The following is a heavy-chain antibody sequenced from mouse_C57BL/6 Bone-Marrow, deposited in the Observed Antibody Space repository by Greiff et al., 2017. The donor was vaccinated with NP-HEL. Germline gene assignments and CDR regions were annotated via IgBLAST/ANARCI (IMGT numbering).Heavy chain of an antibody. Sequence: VQLVESGPELVKPGASVKISCKASGYAFSSSWMNWVKQRPGKGLEWIGRIYPGDGDTNYNGKFKGKATLTADKSSSTAYMQLSSLTSEDSAVYFCARVEVIYYGYDNFDYWGQGTTLTVSS. V-gene: IGHV1-82*01. J-gene: IGHJ2*01. CDR3: ARVEVIYYGYDNFDY. CDR1: GYAFSSSW. D-gene: IGHD2-2*01. CDR2: IYPGDGDT.